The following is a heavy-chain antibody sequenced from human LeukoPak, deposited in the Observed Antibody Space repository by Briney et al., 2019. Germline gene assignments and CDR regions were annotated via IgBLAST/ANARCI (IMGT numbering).Heavy chain of an antibody. Sequence: GESLKISCKGSGYTFITYSIAWVGQLPGKGLVWMGIIYPGDSDTRYSPSFQGQVTISVDKSISTAYLQWSSVKASDTAIYYCARLLWSPHGLSAYDIWGLGTRVTVSS. CDR2: IYPGDSDT. D-gene: IGHD3-10*01. J-gene: IGHJ3*02. V-gene: IGHV5-51*01. CDR3: ARLLWSPHGLSAYDI. CDR1: GYTFITYS.